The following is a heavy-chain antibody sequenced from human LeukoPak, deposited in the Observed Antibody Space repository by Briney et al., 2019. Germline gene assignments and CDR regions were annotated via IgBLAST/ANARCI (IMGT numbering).Heavy chain of an antibody. V-gene: IGHV3-23*01. CDR1: GFTFSSYA. J-gene: IGHJ4*02. D-gene: IGHD4-17*01. CDR2: ISGGAGST. CDR3: AKDKYGDYRYYFDY. Sequence: PGGSLRLSCAASGFTFSSYATSWVRQTPGKGLEWVSAISGGAGSTYYADSVKGRFTISRDISKNTLYLQMNSLRAEDTAVYYCAKDKYGDYRYYFDYWGQGTLVTVSS.